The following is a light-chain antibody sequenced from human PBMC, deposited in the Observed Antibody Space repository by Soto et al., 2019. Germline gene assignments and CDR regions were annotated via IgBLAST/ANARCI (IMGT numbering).Light chain of an antibody. Sequence: QSALTQPASVSGSPGQSITISCTGTSSDVGSYNLVSWYQQHPGKAPKVLIYDNNNRPSGIPDRFSGSRSGTSATLDITGLQAGDEAYYYCGAYDSSLSAVLFGGGTKLTVL. CDR1: SSDVGSYNL. J-gene: IGLJ2*01. V-gene: IGLV2-14*02. CDR3: GAYDSSLSAVL. CDR2: DNN.